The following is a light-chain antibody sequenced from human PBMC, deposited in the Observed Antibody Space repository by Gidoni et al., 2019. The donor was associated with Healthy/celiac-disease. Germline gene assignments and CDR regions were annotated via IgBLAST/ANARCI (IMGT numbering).Light chain of an antibody. CDR2: AAS. CDR3: QQSYSTPWT. J-gene: IGKJ1*01. V-gene: IGKV1-39*01. Sequence: DIQMTQSRSSLAASVGDRVTITCRASQSISSYLNWYQQKPGKAPKLLIYAASSLQSGVPPRFSGSGPGTDFTLTISSLQPEDFATYSCQQSYSTPWTFGQGTKVEIK. CDR1: QSISSY.